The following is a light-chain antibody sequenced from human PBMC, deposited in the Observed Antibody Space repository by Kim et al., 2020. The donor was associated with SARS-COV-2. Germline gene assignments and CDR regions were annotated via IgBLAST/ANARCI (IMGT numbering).Light chain of an antibody. Sequence: GNTVPLSYPRSSGSIDYTYVQCYQQRPGGVPTTVIYEDDQRPSGVSDRFSGSIDNSSNSASLTISGLRTEDQADYYCQSYNRDNVLFGGGTQLTVL. J-gene: IGLJ2*01. CDR2: EDD. CDR3: QSYNRDNVL. CDR1: SGSIDYTY. V-gene: IGLV6-57*03.